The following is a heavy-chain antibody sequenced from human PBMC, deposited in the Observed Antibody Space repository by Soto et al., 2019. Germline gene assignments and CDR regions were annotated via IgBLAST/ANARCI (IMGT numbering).Heavy chain of an antibody. Sequence: EVQLVESGGGLVQPGGSLRLSCEASRGAFGDYWMHWVRQAPGEGLAWVSRINRDANDIIYADSVKGRFTASRDNAKNLVFLQMNSLRVEDTAVYYCARDVPHNWFDAWGPGTLVTVSS. J-gene: IGHJ5*02. V-gene: IGHV3-74*01. CDR2: INRDANDI. CDR3: ARDVPHNWFDA. CDR1: RGAFGDYW.